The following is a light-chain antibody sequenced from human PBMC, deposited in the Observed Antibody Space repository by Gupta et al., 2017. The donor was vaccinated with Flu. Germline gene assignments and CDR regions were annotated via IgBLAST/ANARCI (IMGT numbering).Light chain of an antibody. CDR2: DAS. V-gene: IGKV1-33*01. CDR1: QDIRNY. Sequence: DIQMTQSPSSLSASVGDRVCITCHASQDIRNYLNWYQQKPVKAPKLLIYDASNLETGVPARFRGSGSGTYFTFTSSSLQPEDVATYYFQHYDNLSWTCGQGTKVEIK. CDR3: QHYDNLSWT. J-gene: IGKJ1*01.